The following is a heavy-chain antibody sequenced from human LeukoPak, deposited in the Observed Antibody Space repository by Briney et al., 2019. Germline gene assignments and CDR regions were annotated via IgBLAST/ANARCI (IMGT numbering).Heavy chain of an antibody. CDR1: EFSLSTSGVG. J-gene: IGHJ4*02. D-gene: IGHD3-10*01. Sequence: SGPTLVNPTQTLTLTCTFSEFSLSTSGVGVGWIRQPPGKALEWLALINWDDDKRYSPSLKSRLTITKDTSKNQVVLTMTNMDPVDTATYYCAHTGMYYYGSGSYYKDFDYWGQGTLVTVSS. CDR2: INWDDDK. V-gene: IGHV2-5*02. CDR3: AHTGMYYYGSGSYYKDFDY.